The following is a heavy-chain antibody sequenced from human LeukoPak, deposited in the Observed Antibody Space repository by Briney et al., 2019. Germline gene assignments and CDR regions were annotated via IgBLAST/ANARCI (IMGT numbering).Heavy chain of an antibody. CDR3: AKDAVGATPFDY. Sequence: GGSLRLSCAASGFTFSSYGMHWVRQAPGKGLGWVAFIRYDGSNKYYADSVKGRFTISRDNSKNTLYLQMNSLRAEDTAVYYCAKDAVGATPFDYWGQGTLVTVSS. V-gene: IGHV3-30*02. CDR1: GFTFSSYG. CDR2: IRYDGSNK. J-gene: IGHJ4*02. D-gene: IGHD1-26*01.